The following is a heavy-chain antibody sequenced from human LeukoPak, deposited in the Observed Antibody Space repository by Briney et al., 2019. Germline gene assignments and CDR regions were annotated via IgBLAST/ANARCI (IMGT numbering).Heavy chain of an antibody. CDR2: IYYSGST. D-gene: IGHD2-21*02. J-gene: IGHJ5*02. CDR1: GGSISSSSYY. Sequence: SETLSLTSTVSGGSISSSSYYWGWIRQPPGKGLEWIGSIYYSGSTYYNPSLKSRVTISVDTSKNQFSLKLSSVTAADTAVYYCAREHIVVVTANSLPYNWFDPWGQGTLVTVSS. CDR3: AREHIVVVTANSLPYNWFDP. V-gene: IGHV4-39*07.